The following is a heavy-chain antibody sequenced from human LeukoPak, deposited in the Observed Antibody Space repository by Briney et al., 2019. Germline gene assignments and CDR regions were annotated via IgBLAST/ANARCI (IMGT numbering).Heavy chain of an antibody. CDR2: INPNSGGT. D-gene: IGHD6-6*01. CDR3: ARDIFQEYWFDP. Sequence: ASVKVSCKASGYTFTCYYMHWVRQAPGQGLEWMGWINPNSGGTNYAQKFQGRVTMTRDTSISTAYMELSRLRSDDTAVYYCARDIFQEYWFDPWGQETLVTVSS. V-gene: IGHV1-2*02. CDR1: GYTFTCYY. J-gene: IGHJ5*02.